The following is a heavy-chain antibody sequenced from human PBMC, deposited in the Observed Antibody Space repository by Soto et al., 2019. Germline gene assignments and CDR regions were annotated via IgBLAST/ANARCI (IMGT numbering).Heavy chain of an antibody. Sequence: SVKVSCKASGGTFSSYTISWVRQAPGQGLEWMGRIIPILGIANYAQKFQGRVTITADKSTSTAYMELSSLRSEDTAVYYCAWKRIAARPEAYYMDVCGKGTTVTVSS. V-gene: IGHV1-69*02. D-gene: IGHD6-6*01. CDR3: AWKRIAARPEAYYMDV. CDR2: IIPILGIA. J-gene: IGHJ6*03. CDR1: GGTFSSYT.